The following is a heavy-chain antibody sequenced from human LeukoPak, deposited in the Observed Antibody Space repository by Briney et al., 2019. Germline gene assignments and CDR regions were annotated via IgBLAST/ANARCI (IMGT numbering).Heavy chain of an antibody. CDR1: GGSTSSYY. V-gene: IGHV4-59*01. Sequence: SETLSLTCTVSGGSTSSYYWSWIRQPPGKGLEWIGYIYYSGSTNYNPSLKSRVTISVDTSKNQFSLKLSSVTAADTAVYYCAREGSRGAFDIWGQGTMVTVSS. J-gene: IGHJ3*02. D-gene: IGHD3-10*01. CDR2: IYYSGST. CDR3: AREGSRGAFDI.